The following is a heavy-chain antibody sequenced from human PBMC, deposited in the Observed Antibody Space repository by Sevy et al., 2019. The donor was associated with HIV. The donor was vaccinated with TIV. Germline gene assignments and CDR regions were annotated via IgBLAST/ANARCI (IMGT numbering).Heavy chain of an antibody. CDR1: GGSISSGGYY. J-gene: IGHJ4*02. D-gene: IGHD3-22*01. Sequence: SETLSLTCTVSGGSISSGGYYWSWIRQHPGKGLEWIGYIYYSGSTYYNQSLKSRVTISVDTSKNQFSLKLSSVTAADTAVYYCARYYYDSSGYYEEGSDYWGQGTLVTVSS. CDR3: ARYYYDSSGYYEEGSDY. CDR2: IYYSGST. V-gene: IGHV4-31*03.